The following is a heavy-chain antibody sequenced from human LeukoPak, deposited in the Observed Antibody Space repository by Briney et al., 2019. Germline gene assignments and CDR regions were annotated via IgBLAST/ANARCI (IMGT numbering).Heavy chain of an antibody. CDR3: ARQRAYSGYDQGVTAYYYYYMDV. CDR1: GGSFSGYY. D-gene: IGHD5-12*01. Sequence: SETLSLTCAVYGGSFSGYYWSWIRQPPGKGREWLGEINHSGSTTYNPSLKSRVTISVDTSKNQFSLKLSSVTAADTAVYYCARQRAYSGYDQGVTAYYYYYMDVWGKGTTVTVSS. J-gene: IGHJ6*03. CDR2: INHSGST. V-gene: IGHV4-34*01.